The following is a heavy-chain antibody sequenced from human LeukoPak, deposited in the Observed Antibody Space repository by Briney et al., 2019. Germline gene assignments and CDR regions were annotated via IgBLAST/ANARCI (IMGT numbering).Heavy chain of an antibody. CDR1: GGSFSGYY. V-gene: IGHV4-34*01. J-gene: IGHJ4*02. Sequence: PSETLSLTCAVYGGSFSGYYWSWLRQPPGKGLECIGEINHSGSTNYNPSRKSRVTISVDTSNNQFSLKLSSVTAADTAVYYCASCMTTVIGGGPLDYWGQGTLVTVSS. D-gene: IGHD4-17*01. CDR2: INHSGST. CDR3: ASCMTTVIGGGPLDY.